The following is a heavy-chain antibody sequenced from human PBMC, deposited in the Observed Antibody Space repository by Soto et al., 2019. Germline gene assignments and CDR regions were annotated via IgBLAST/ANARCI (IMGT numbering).Heavy chain of an antibody. V-gene: IGHV1-69*12. CDR3: ASRTTGTKLEDYGIDV. D-gene: IGHD1-1*01. CDR2: IIPIFGTA. Sequence: QVQLVQSGAEVKKPGSSVKVSCKASGGTFSSYAISWVRQAPGQGLEWMGGIIPIFGTANYAQKFQGRVTLTEDESTSPAYMALRSPSSDDAGEYYCASRTTGTKLEDYGIDVLGQGTTDTV. J-gene: IGHJ6*02. CDR1: GGTFSSYA.